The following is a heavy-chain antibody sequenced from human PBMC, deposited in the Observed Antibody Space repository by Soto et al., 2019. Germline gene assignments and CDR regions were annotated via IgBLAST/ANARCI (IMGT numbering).Heavy chain of an antibody. Sequence: QVQLVQSGAEVKKPGSSVKVSCKASGGTFSSYAISWVRQAPGQGLEWMGGIIPIFGTANYAQKFQGRVTLTADESTSTAYMELSSLRSEDTAVYYCARDVSHKGTDDYYYGMDVWGQGTTVTVSS. CDR3: ARDVSHKGTDDYYYGMDV. D-gene: IGHD1-1*01. J-gene: IGHJ6*02. V-gene: IGHV1-69*01. CDR2: IIPIFGTA. CDR1: GGTFSSYA.